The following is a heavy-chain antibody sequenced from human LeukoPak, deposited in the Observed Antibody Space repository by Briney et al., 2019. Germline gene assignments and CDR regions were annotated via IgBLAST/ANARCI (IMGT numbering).Heavy chain of an antibody. CDR2: IDPSDSET. D-gene: IGHD5-18*01. Sequence: GESLKISCKASGYSFTSYWIGWVRQMPGKGLEWMGIIDPSDSETRYTPSFQGQVTISVDKSLTTADLQWNSLRASDTAMYYCARQTAMGRSGDYWGQGTLVTVSS. CDR3: ARQTAMGRSGDY. CDR1: GYSFTSYW. V-gene: IGHV5-51*01. J-gene: IGHJ4*02.